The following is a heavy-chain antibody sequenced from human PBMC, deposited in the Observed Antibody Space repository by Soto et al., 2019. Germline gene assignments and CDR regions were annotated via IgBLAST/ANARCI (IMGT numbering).Heavy chain of an antibody. V-gene: IGHV3-21*04. Sequence: PGGSLRLSCAASGFTFSSYSMNWVRQTPGKGLEWVSSISSSSSYIYYADSVKGRFTISRDNSKNTLYLQMNSLRAEDTAVYYCARDYGGEADYFDYWGQGTLVTVSS. J-gene: IGHJ4*02. D-gene: IGHD2-21*01. CDR3: ARDYGGEADYFDY. CDR1: GFTFSSYS. CDR2: ISSSSSYI.